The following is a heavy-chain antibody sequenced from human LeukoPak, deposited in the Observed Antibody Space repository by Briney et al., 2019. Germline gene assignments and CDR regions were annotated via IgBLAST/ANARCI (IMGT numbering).Heavy chain of an antibody. CDR1: GGSISSYY. D-gene: IGHD3-3*01. J-gene: IGHJ5*02. Sequence: PSETLSLTCTVSGGSISSYYWSWIRHPPGKGLEWIGYISYSGSTNYTPSLKSRVNISLDTSKNQFSLKLSSVTAADTAVYYCAKDNRRYYDFWSGYNYNWFGPWGQGTLVTVSS. CDR3: AKDNRRYYDFWSGYNYNWFGP. CDR2: ISYSGST. V-gene: IGHV4-59*01.